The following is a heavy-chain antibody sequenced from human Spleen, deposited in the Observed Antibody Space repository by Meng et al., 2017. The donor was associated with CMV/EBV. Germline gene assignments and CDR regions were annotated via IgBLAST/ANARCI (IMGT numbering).Heavy chain of an antibody. D-gene: IGHD2-15*01. CDR1: GGSSSSYY. J-gene: IGHJ4*02. CDR3: ARVSTTRAYDY. Sequence: QVQLQESAPGLVNPSETPSPTCTVSGGSSSSYYWSWSRQPAGKGLEWIGRIYTSGSTNYNPSLKSRVTMSVDTSKNQFSLKLSSVTAADTAVYYCARVSTTRAYDYWGQGTLVTVSS. CDR2: IYTSGST. V-gene: IGHV4-4*07.